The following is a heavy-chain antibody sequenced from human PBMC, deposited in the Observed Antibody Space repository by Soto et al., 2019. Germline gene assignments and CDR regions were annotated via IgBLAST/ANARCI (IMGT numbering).Heavy chain of an antibody. J-gene: IGHJ6*03. V-gene: IGHV4-59*08. CDR2: IYYSGST. CDR1: GGSISSYY. D-gene: IGHD2-2*01. Sequence: SETLSLTCTVSGGSISSYYWSWIRQPPGKGLEWIGYIYYSGSTNYNPSLKSRVTISVDTSKNQFSLKLSSVTAADTAVYYCARTDTGIVVVPAALNYYYYYMDVWGKGTTVTVSS. CDR3: ARTDTGIVVVPAALNYYYYYMDV.